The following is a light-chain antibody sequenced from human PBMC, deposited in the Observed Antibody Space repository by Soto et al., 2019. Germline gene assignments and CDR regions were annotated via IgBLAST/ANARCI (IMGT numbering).Light chain of an antibody. Sequence: EIVLTQSPGTLSLSPGERATLSCRASQSVSSSYLAWYQQKPGQAPRLLIYGASSRATGIPDRFGGSGSGTDFTLTISRLEPEDFAVYYCQQFGSSPRTFCQGTKLEIK. CDR1: QSVSSSY. CDR2: GAS. V-gene: IGKV3-20*01. J-gene: IGKJ2*01. CDR3: QQFGSSPRT.